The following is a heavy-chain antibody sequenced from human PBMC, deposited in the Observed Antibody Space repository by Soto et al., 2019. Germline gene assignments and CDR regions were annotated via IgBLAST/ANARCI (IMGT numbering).Heavy chain of an antibody. CDR1: GFTFSSYG. CDR3: ARDPEFGIAAANGMDV. J-gene: IGHJ6*02. D-gene: IGHD6-13*01. V-gene: IGHV3-33*01. Sequence: GGSLRLSCAASGFTFSSYGMHWVRQAPGKGLEWVAVIWYDGSNKYYADSVKGRFTISRDNSKNTLYLQMNSLRAEDTAVYYCARDPEFGIAAANGMDVWGQGTTVTVSS. CDR2: IWYDGSNK.